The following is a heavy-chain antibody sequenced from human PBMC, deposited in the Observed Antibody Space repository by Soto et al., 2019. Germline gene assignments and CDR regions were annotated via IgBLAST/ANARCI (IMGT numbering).Heavy chain of an antibody. J-gene: IGHJ4*02. CDR3: VRGTNDWYGINY. Sequence: EVQLVESGGGLVQPGGSLRLSCAASGFTFSNYWMHWVRLPPGKGLLWVSRINIGGSAANYAGSVEGRFTVSRDDAKNTLSLQMNGLRDDDTAVYYGVRGTNDWYGINYWGQGAPVTVSS. CDR2: INIGGSAA. D-gene: IGHD3-9*01. CDR1: GFTFSNYW. V-gene: IGHV3-74*01.